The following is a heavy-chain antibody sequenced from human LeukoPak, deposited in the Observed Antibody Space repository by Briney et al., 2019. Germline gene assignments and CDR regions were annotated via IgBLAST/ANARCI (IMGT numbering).Heavy chain of an antibody. CDR3: ATAGGYSYGYYGMDV. CDR1: GYTFTDYY. V-gene: IGHV1-2*02. CDR2: INPNSGDT. D-gene: IGHD5-18*01. J-gene: IGHJ6*02. Sequence: GASVTVSCKASGYTFTDYYIHWVRQAPGQGLEWMGWINPNSGDTNYTPKFQGRVSMTRDTSISTAYMEVTWLTSDDTAVYFCATAGGYSYGYYGMDVWGQGTTVAVS.